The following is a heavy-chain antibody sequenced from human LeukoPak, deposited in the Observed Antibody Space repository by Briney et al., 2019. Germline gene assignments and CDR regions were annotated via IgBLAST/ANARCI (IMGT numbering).Heavy chain of an antibody. CDR2: ISDTGGNT. Sequence: PGGSLRLPCAASGFTFSPYAMSWVRHTPEKGLEWVSAISDTGGNTFYADSVKGRFTISRDNSKNTLYLQMNSLRAEDTAIYYCAKGRTNDYWGQGTLVTVSS. D-gene: IGHD1/OR15-1a*01. CDR1: GFTFSPYA. J-gene: IGHJ4*02. V-gene: IGHV3-23*01. CDR3: AKGRTNDY.